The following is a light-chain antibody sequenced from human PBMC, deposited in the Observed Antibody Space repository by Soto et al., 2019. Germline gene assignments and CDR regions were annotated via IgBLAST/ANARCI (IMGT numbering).Light chain of an antibody. J-gene: IGLJ2*01. CDR1: DIRSKS. CDR3: QVWDSDSEVV. CDR2: DDR. V-gene: IGLV3-21*02. Sequence: SYELTQAPSVSVAPGQTATITCGGNDIRSKSVHWYHQRPGQPPVLVVYDDRKRPSGIPDRFSASNSGPTATLTISRVEAGDEGDYYCQVWDSDSEVVFGGGTKLTVL.